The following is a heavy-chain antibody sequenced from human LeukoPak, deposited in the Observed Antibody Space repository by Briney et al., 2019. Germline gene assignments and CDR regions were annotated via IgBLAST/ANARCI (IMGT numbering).Heavy chain of an antibody. Sequence: GGSLRLSCAASGFTFSSYSMNWVRQAPGKGLEWVGRIKSKTDGGTTDYAAPVKGRFTISRDDSKNTLYLQMNSLKTEDTAVYYCTTSRSDYYYYYGMDVWGQGTTVTVSS. V-gene: IGHV3-15*07. J-gene: IGHJ6*02. CDR2: IKSKTDGGTT. CDR1: GFTFSSYS. CDR3: TTSRSDYYYYYGMDV.